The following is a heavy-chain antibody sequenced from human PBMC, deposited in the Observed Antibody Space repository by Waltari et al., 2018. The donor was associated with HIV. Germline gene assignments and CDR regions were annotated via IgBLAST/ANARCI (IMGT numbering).Heavy chain of an antibody. CDR1: GGSFSIFY. Sequence: QVQLQQWGAGLLKPSETLSLTCAVYGGSFSIFYWTCLRQPTGKGLAGIGEINHNGSTTHNPSIESRVTMSVDKSKDQFSRKLSYVTAADTAVYYCARGDGGRVTTSYYYYDMDVWGQGTTVTVSS. D-gene: IGHD2-21*02. CDR3: ARGDGGRVTTSYYYYDMDV. J-gene: IGHJ6*02. V-gene: IGHV4-34*01. CDR2: INHNGST.